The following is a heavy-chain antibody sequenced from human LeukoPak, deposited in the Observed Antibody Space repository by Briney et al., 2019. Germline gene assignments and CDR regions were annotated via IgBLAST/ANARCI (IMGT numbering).Heavy chain of an antibody. J-gene: IGHJ4*02. CDR1: GYTFTGYY. CDR3: AINPGIAAAGVDY. CDR2: ISAYNGDT. D-gene: IGHD6-13*01. Sequence: GASVKVSCKASGYTFTGYYMHWVRQAPGQGLEWMGWISAYNGDTNYAQKLQGRVTMTTDTSTSTAYMELRSLRSDDTAVYYCAINPGIAAAGVDYWGQGTLVTVSS. V-gene: IGHV1-18*04.